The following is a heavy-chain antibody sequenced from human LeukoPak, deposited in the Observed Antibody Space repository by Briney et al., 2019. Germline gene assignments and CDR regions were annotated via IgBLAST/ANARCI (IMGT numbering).Heavy chain of an antibody. D-gene: IGHD3-22*01. CDR2: INTDGSNT. V-gene: IGHV3-74*03. CDR3: ARAGTPDDSSGYYYVPAFDI. J-gene: IGHJ3*02. Sequence: GGSLRLSCAASAFTFSSYWMHWVRQAPGKGLVWVSHINTDGSNTKYADSVKGRFTISRDNAKNTLYLQMNSLRAEDTAVYYCARAGTPDDSSGYYYVPAFDIWGQGTMVTVSS. CDR1: AFTFSSYW.